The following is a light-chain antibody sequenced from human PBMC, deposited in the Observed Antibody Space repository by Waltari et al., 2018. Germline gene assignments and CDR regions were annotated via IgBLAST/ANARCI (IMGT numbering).Light chain of an antibody. J-gene: IGLJ3*02. CDR3: AVWDDSLSGVM. V-gene: IGLV1-44*01. Sequence: QSVLTQPPSASGTAGQRVTLSCSGSRSNIGSNSVNWYLQVPGTAPTLLVFDTNHRPSGVPDRCAGSKSGTAASLAISGRQSDDEADYYCAVWDDSLSGVMFGGGTKLTVL. CDR2: DTN. CDR1: RSNIGSNS.